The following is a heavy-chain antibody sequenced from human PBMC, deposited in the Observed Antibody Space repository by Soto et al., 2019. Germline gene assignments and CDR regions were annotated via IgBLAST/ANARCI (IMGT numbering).Heavy chain of an antibody. Sequence: GGSLRLSCAASGFTFSSYSMNWVRQAPGKGLEWVSSISSSSSYIYYADSVKGRFTISRDNAKNSLYLQMNSLRAEDTAVYYCARDFLGYCSGGSCYSPPYAFDIWGQGTMVTVSS. V-gene: IGHV3-21*01. J-gene: IGHJ3*02. D-gene: IGHD2-15*01. CDR2: ISSSSSYI. CDR3: ARDFLGYCSGGSCYSPPYAFDI. CDR1: GFTFSSYS.